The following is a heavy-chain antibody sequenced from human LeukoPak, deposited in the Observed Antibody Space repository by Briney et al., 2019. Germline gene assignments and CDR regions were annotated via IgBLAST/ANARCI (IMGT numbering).Heavy chain of an antibody. J-gene: IGHJ4*02. Sequence: PGGSLRLSCAASGFTFSSYWMSWVRQAPGKGLEWVANIKQDGSEKYYVDSVKGRLTISRDNAKNSLYLQMNSLRAEDTAVYYCASTYRGTPQQLDYWGQGTLVTVSS. V-gene: IGHV3-7*01. CDR3: ASTYRGTPQQLDY. D-gene: IGHD1-7*01. CDR1: GFTFSSYW. CDR2: IKQDGSEK.